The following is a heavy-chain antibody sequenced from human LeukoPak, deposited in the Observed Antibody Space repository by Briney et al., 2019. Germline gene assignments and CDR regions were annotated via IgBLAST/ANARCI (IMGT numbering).Heavy chain of an antibody. CDR2: INTDTGNP. J-gene: IGHJ5*02. Sequence: GASVKVSCKASGYTFTNYAMNWVRQAPGQGLEWMGWINTDTGNPTYAQGFTRRLVFSLDTSASTAYLQISSLKAEDTAVYYCARTLFGDQYRLLHNWFDPWGQGTLVTVSS. CDR3: ARTLFGDQYRLLHNWFDP. D-gene: IGHD2-15*01. CDR1: GYTFTNYA. V-gene: IGHV7-4-1*02.